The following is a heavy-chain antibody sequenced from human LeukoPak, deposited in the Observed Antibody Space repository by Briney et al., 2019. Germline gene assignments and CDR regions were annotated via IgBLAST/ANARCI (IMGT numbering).Heavy chain of an antibody. Sequence: GGSLRLSCAASGFTFSSYSMSWVRQAPGKGLEWVSYISSSSSTIYYADSVKGRFTISRDNAKNSLYLQMNSLRAEDTAVYYCAREAAAGTPYGMDVWGQGTTVTVSS. CDR3: AREAAAGTPYGMDV. V-gene: IGHV3-48*01. J-gene: IGHJ6*02. CDR2: ISSSSSTI. D-gene: IGHD6-13*01. CDR1: GFTFSSYS.